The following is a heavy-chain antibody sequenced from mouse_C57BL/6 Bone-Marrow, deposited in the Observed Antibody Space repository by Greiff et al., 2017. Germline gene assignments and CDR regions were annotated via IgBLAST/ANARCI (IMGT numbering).Heavy chain of an antibody. CDR1: GFTFSDYG. CDR3: ATYYSKGGAMDY. J-gene: IGHJ4*01. V-gene: IGHV5-17*01. CDR2: ISSGSSTI. Sequence: EVQRVESGGGLVKPGGSLKLSCAASGFTFSDYGMHWVRQGPEKGLEWVAYISSGSSTIYYADTVKGRFTISRDNGKNTLFLQMTSLRSEDTAMYYSATYYSKGGAMDYWGQGTSVTVSS. D-gene: IGHD2-5*01.